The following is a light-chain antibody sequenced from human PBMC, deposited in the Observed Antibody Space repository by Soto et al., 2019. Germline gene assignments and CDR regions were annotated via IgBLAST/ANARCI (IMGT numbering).Light chain of an antibody. J-gene: IGKJ4*01. CDR3: QQPFIPPPLS. Sequence: DIQMTQSPSSLSASIGDRITITCRASQSISTYLNWYQQKRGKAPSLVIYGASTLQSGVPSRLRGSGSATDFTLTISSLQPEDFASYYCQQPFIPPPLSVGGGTKVEIK. V-gene: IGKV1-39*01. CDR1: QSISTY. CDR2: GAS.